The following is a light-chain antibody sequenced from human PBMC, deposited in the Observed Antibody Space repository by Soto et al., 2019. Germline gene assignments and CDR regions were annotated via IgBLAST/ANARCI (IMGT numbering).Light chain of an antibody. CDR2: DVS. V-gene: IGLV2-11*01. CDR1: SSDVGGYNY. Sequence: QSALTQPCSVSGSPGQSVTISCTGTSSDVGGYNYVSWYLQHPGKAPKVMIYDVSKLPSGVPDRFSGSKSGNTASLTISGLQSEDEADYYCCSFAGDYIYVFGTGTKVTVL. J-gene: IGLJ1*01. CDR3: CSFAGDYIYV.